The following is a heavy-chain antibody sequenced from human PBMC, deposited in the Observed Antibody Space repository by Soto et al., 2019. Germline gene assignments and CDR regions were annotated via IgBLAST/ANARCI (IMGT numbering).Heavy chain of an antibody. CDR2: TYDTGAV. CDR3: ARLRIATNNYKWFDP. J-gene: IGHJ5*02. CDR1: GAALNSGNYY. V-gene: IGHV4-31*03. D-gene: IGHD2-21*01. Sequence: QVRLQESGPGLVKPSETLSLTCSVSGAALNSGNYYWSRIRQVPGKRLEWIGHTYDTGAVDYNPSLRDRITISPDTSERQFSLNLRLVTAADTAVYYCARLRIATNNYKWFDPWGQGTLVTVSS.